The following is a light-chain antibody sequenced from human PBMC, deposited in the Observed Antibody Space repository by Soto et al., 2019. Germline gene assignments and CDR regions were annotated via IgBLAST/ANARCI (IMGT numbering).Light chain of an antibody. Sequence: DIQMTQSPSTLSASVGDRVTITCRASQSISSWLAWYQQKPGKAPKLLIYDASSLESGVPSRFSGSGSGTEFTLTISSLQPDDFATCYCQQYNSFPLTFGPGTKVEYQ. J-gene: IGKJ3*01. V-gene: IGKV1-5*01. CDR2: DAS. CDR3: QQYNSFPLT. CDR1: QSISSW.